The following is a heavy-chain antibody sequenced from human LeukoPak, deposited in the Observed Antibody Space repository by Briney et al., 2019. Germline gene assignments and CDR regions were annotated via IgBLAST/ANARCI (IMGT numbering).Heavy chain of an antibody. J-gene: IGHJ4*02. CDR3: AGASPDYYDSSGPNFDY. CDR2: IYYSGST. Sequence: SETLSLTCTVSGGSISSCYWSWIRQPPGKGLEWIGYIYYSGSTNYNPSLKSRVTISVDTSKNQFSLKLSSVTAADTAVYYCAGASPDYYDSSGPNFDYWGQGTLVTVSS. D-gene: IGHD3-22*01. CDR1: GGSISSCY. V-gene: IGHV4-59*01.